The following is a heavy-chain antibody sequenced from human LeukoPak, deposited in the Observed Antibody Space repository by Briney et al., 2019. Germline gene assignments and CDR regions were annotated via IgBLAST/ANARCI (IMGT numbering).Heavy chain of an antibody. V-gene: IGHV1-18*01. J-gene: IGHJ4*02. Sequence: ASVKVSCKASGYTFTSYGISWVRQAPGQGLEWMGWISAYNGNTNHAQKLQGRVTMTTDTSTSTAYMELRSLRSDDTAVYYCARALYYYGSGCDYFDYWGQGTLVTVSS. CDR3: ARALYYYGSGCDYFDY. CDR1: GYTFTSYG. CDR2: ISAYNGNT. D-gene: IGHD3-10*01.